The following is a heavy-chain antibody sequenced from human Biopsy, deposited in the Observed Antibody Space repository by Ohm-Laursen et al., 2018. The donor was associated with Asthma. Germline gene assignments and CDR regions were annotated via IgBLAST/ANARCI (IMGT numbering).Heavy chain of an antibody. D-gene: IGHD6-19*01. J-gene: IGHJ4*02. Sequence: SDTLSLTCSVYGGSISSFYWSWIRQSPEKGPEWMGYVYWTGSTNYNPSLKSRITMSVDTSKNRMFLELTSVTAADTAIYYCVRAVRNEQWLAPFDYWGQEKPVTVSS. CDR3: VRAVRNEQWLAPFDY. CDR1: GGSISSFY. V-gene: IGHV4-59*07. CDR2: VYWTGST.